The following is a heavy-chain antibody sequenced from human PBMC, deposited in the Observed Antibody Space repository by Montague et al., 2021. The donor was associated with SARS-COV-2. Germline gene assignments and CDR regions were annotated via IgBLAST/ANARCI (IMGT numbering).Heavy chain of an antibody. J-gene: IGHJ3*02. CDR3: ARAYYGVNDAFDI. CDR1: GGSVNSGSLY. CDR2: LYYGGSI. D-gene: IGHD2/OR15-2a*01. Sequence: SETRSLTCTVSGGSVNSGSLYWSWIRQPPGKGLEWIGYLYYGGSINYNPSLKSRVTISVDTSKNDFSLKLSSVTAADTAVYFCARAYYGVNDAFDIWGHGIMVTVPS. V-gene: IGHV4-61*03.